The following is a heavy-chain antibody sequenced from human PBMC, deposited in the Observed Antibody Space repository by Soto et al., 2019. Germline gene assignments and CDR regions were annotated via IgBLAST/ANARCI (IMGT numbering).Heavy chain of an antibody. V-gene: IGHV1-69*06. CDR2: IMPLSGSA. CDR1: GGTFSNHA. J-gene: IGHJ6*02. D-gene: IGHD3-16*01. CDR3: ARGDDFDYYYTMDV. Sequence: QVQLVQSGAEVKKPWSSVKVSCKASGGTFSNHAISWVRQAPGQGLEWMGGIMPLSGSANYAQKFQGRVTITADTSTNTAYMELTSLTSEDTAVYYCARGDDFDYYYTMDVWGQGTTVTVS.